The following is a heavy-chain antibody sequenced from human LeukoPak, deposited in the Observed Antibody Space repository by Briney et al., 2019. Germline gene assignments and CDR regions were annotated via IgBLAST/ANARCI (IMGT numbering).Heavy chain of an antibody. CDR2: IYYSGST. CDR3: ARDSSGLNWFDP. CDR1: GDSISSSY. Sequence: SETLSLTCTVSGDSISSSYWSWIRQPPGKGLEWIGYIYYSGSTNYNPSLKSRVTISVDTSKNQFSLKLSSVTAADTAVYYCARDSSGLNWFDPWGQGTLVTVSS. V-gene: IGHV4-59*01. D-gene: IGHD6-19*01. J-gene: IGHJ5*02.